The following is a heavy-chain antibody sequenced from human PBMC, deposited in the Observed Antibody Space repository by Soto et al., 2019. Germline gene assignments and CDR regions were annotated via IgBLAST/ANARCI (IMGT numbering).Heavy chain of an antibody. J-gene: IGHJ5*02. Sequence: SETLSLTCTVSGGSISSYYWSWIRQPPGKGLEWIGYIYYSGSTNYNPSLKSRVTISVDTSKNQFSLKLSSVTAADTAVYYCAREAYSSSHSRWFDPWGQGTLVTVSS. CDR3: AREAYSSSHSRWFDP. D-gene: IGHD6-19*01. CDR1: GGSISSYY. CDR2: IYYSGST. V-gene: IGHV4-59*01.